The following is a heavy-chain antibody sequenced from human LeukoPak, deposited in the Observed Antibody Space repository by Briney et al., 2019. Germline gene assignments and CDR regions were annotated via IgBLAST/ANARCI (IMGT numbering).Heavy chain of an antibody. D-gene: IGHD3-16*01. CDR3: ARQGGRNDY. V-gene: IGHV4-39*01. J-gene: IGHJ4*02. Sequence: SETLSLTCTVSGGSISSSSYYWGWIRQPPGKGLEWTGSIYYSGSTYYNPSPKSRVTISVDTSKNQFSLKLSSVTAADTAVYYCARQGGRNDYWGQGTLVTVSS. CDR2: IYYSGST. CDR1: GGSISSSSYY.